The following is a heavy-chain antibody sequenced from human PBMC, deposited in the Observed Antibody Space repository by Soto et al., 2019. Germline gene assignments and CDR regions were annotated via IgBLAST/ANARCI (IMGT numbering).Heavy chain of an antibody. J-gene: IGHJ6*02. CDR2: IIPIFGTA. Sequence: QVQLVQSGAEVKKPVSSVKVSCKASGGTFSSYAISWVRQAPGQGLEWMGGIIPIFGTANYAQKFQGRVTITADESTSTAYMELSSLRSEDTAVYYCARGDYGDYDSYYYGMDVWGQGTTVTVSS. D-gene: IGHD4-17*01. CDR3: ARGDYGDYDSYYYGMDV. V-gene: IGHV1-69*12. CDR1: GGTFSSYA.